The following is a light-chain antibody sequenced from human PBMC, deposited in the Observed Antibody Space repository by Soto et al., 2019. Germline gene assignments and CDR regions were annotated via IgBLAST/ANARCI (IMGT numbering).Light chain of an antibody. Sequence: DIQMTQFPSSVAASAGDRVTITCRASQGICRWLAWYQQKPGKSPKLLINAASSLQSGVPSRFSGSGSGTDFTLTISSLQPEDIAAYYCQQTHTFPPTFGPGTNVHLK. CDR3: QQTHTFPPT. V-gene: IGKV1-12*01. CDR1: QGICRW. CDR2: AAS. J-gene: IGKJ3*01.